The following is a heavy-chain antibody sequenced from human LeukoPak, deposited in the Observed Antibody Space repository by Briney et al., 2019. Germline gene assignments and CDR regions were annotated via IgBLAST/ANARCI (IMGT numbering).Heavy chain of an antibody. Sequence: ASVKVSCKASGYTFTGYYIHWVRQAPGQGLEWMGWINTNTGNPTYAQGFTGRFVFSLDTSVSTAYLQINSLKAEDTAVYYCARTTAGFDPWGQGTLVTVSS. V-gene: IGHV7-4-1*02. CDR2: INTNTGNP. CDR3: ARTTAGFDP. CDR1: GYTFTGYY. J-gene: IGHJ5*02. D-gene: IGHD4-11*01.